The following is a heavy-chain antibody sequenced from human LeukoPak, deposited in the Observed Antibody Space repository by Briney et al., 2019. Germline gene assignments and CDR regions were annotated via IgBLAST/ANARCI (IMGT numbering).Heavy chain of an antibody. CDR3: ARADFIDAGPYVIAP. Sequence: GASVRVSCKTSGYTFTDYYIHWVRQATGQGLEWMGWINTKTGRTSFARTFQGRVTLTRDPSITTVYMDMAWLTSDDTAIYFCARADFIDAGPYVIAPWGQGTLVTVSS. CDR1: GYTFTDYY. V-gene: IGHV1-2*02. J-gene: IGHJ5*02. D-gene: IGHD3-3*01. CDR2: INTKTGRT.